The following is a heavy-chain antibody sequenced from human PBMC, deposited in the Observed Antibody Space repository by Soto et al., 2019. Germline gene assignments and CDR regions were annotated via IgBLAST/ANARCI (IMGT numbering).Heavy chain of an antibody. J-gene: IGHJ4*02. CDR1: GGSFSGYY. V-gene: IGHV4-34*01. Sequence: PSETLSLTCAVYGGSFSGYYWSWIRQPPGKGLEWIGEINHSGSTNYNPSLKSRVTISVDTSKNQFSLKLSSVTAADTAVYYCARAQTHYFDYWGQGTLVTVSS. CDR3: ARAQTHYFDY. CDR2: INHSGST.